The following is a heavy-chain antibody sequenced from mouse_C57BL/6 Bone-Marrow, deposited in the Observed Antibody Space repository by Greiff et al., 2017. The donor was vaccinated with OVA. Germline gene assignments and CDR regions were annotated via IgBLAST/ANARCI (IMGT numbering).Heavy chain of an antibody. CDR3: ARRNYYGSDWYFDV. D-gene: IGHD1-1*01. Sequence: QVQLKQPGAELVKPGASVKMSCKASGYTFTSYWITWVKQRPGQGLEWIGDIYPGSGSTNYNEKFKSKATLTVDTSSSTAYMQLSSLTSEDSAVYYCARRNYYGSDWYFDVWGTGTTVTVSS. CDR1: GYTFTSYW. J-gene: IGHJ1*03. CDR2: IYPGSGST. V-gene: IGHV1-55*01.